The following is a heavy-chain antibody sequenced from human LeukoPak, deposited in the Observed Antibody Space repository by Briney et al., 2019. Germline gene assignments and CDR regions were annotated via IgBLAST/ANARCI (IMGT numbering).Heavy chain of an antibody. J-gene: IGHJ4*02. Sequence: GGSLRLSCAASGFTFSSYGMHWVRQAPGKGLEWVAVISYDGSNKYYADSVKGRFTISRDNSKNTLYLQMNSLRAEDTAVYYCANLYYRFDYWGQGTLVTVSS. V-gene: IGHV3-30*18. D-gene: IGHD3-10*01. CDR1: GFTFSSYG. CDR2: ISYDGSNK. CDR3: ANLYYRFDY.